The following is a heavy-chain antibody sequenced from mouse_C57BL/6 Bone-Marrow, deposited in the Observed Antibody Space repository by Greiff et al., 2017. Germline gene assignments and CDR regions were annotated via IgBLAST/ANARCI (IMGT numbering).Heavy chain of an antibody. CDR1: GYTFTSYW. D-gene: IGHD1-1*01. CDR2: IYPGSGST. J-gene: IGHJ4*01. V-gene: IGHV1-55*01. Sequence: VQLQQPGAELVKPGASVKMSCKASGYTFTSYWITWVKQRPGQGLEWIGDIYPGSGSTNYNEKFKSKATLTVDTSSNTAYMQLSSLTSEDSAVYYCARLGYYGSRGYAMDYWGQGTSVTVAS. CDR3: ARLGYYGSRGYAMDY.